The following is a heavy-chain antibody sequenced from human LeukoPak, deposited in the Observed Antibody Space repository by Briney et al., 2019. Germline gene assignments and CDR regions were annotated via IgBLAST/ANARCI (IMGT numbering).Heavy chain of an antibody. D-gene: IGHD1-1*01. V-gene: IGHV4-34*01. Sequence: SETLSLTCAVYGGSFSGYYWSWIRQPPGKGLEWIGEINHSGSTNYNPSLKSRVTISVDTSKNQFSLKLSSVTAADTAVYYCARDRGGTHLDAFDIWGQGTMVTVSS. CDR3: ARDRGGTHLDAFDI. CDR1: GGSFSGYY. CDR2: INHSGST. J-gene: IGHJ3*02.